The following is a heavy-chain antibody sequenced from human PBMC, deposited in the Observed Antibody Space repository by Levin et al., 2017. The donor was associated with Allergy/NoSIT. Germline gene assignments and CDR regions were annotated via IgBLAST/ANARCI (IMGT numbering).Heavy chain of an antibody. CDR3: ATESLDY. CDR1: GFTFSDYY. J-gene: IGHJ4*02. CDR2: ISDSGDTI. Sequence: SCAASGFTFSDYYMSWIRQAPGKGLEWVSSISDSGDTIYSADSMKGRFTISRDNAKNSLFLQMYSLRAEDTAVYYCATESLDYWSQGTLVTVSS. V-gene: IGHV3-11*01.